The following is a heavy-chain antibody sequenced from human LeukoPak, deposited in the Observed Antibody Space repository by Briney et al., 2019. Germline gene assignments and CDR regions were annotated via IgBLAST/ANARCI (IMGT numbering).Heavy chain of an antibody. J-gene: IGHJ3*02. CDR2: IIPIFGTA. D-gene: IGHD3-10*01. V-gene: IGHV1-69*13. CDR3: AINSGSPNDAFDI. CDR1: GGTFSSYA. Sequence: ASVKVSCKASGGTFSSYAISWVRQAPGHGLEWMGGIIPIFGTANYAQKFQGRVTITADESTSTAYMELSSLRSEDTAVYYCAINSGSPNDAFDIWGQGTMVTVSS.